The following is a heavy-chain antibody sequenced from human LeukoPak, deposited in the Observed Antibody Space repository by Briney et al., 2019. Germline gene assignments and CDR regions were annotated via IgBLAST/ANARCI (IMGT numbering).Heavy chain of an antibody. CDR1: GGSMRSSGSY. Sequence: SETLSLTCNVSGGSMRSSGSYWGWIRQPPGRGLEWIGSIYYSGTTFYNPSLQSRVTISLDTSKNRFSLKLWSVTAADTAVYYCARSEEWLLLVDCWGQGTLVTASS. D-gene: IGHD6-19*01. CDR3: ARSEEWLLLVDC. CDR2: IYYSGTT. V-gene: IGHV4-39*01. J-gene: IGHJ4*02.